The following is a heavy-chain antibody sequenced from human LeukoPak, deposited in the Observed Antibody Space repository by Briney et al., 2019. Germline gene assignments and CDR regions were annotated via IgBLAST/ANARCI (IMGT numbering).Heavy chain of an antibody. Sequence: PGGSLRLSCAASGFTFSSYWMSWVRQAPGKGLEWVSAISGSGGSTYYADSVKGRFTISRDNSKNTLYLQMNSLRAEDTAVYYCAKDLYDSSGYYDYWGQGTLVTVSP. J-gene: IGHJ4*02. CDR1: GFTFSSYW. CDR2: ISGSGGST. CDR3: AKDLYDSSGYYDY. D-gene: IGHD3-22*01. V-gene: IGHV3-23*01.